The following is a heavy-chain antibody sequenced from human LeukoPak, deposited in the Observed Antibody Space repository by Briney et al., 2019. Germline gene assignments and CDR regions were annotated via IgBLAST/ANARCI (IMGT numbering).Heavy chain of an antibody. CDR2: INTNTGNP. J-gene: IGHJ6*03. D-gene: IGHD3-16*01. Sequence: ASVKVSCKASGYTFTTNAMNWVRQAPGQGLEWMGWINTNTGNPTYAQGFTGRFVFSLDTSVSTAYLQISSLKAEDTAVYYCARFFGFLSRPSYYYYYYMDVWGKGTTVTVSS. CDR3: ARFFGFLSRPSYYYYYYMDV. CDR1: GYTFTTNA. V-gene: IGHV7-4-1*02.